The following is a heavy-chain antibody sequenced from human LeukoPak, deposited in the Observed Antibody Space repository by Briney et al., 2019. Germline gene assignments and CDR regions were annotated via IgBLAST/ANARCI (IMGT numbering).Heavy chain of an antibody. J-gene: IGHJ5*02. D-gene: IGHD3-10*01. CDR2: MYSGGST. V-gene: IGHV3-53*01. CDR3: SRGGNSGSYYPGGS. Sequence: PGGSLRLSCAASGLIVSSNYMSWVRQTPGKGLEWVSVMYSGGSTYYADSVKGRFTISRDSSKNALYLQMNSLRAEDTAVYYCSRGGNSGSYYPGGSWGQGTLVTVSS. CDR1: GLIVSSNY.